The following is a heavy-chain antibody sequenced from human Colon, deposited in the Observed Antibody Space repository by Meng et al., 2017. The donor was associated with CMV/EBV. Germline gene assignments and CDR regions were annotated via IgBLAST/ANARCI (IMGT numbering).Heavy chain of an antibody. D-gene: IGHD7-27*01. V-gene: IGHV4-34*01. J-gene: IGHJ4*02. Sequence: LSLPCAVSGGSLGRPYWSWIRQSPGKGLEWIGDINTSGRPNYTPSLKSRVTISIDTSRNQFSLNLNSVTAADTAVYYCVRDLTGEEDYWGQGNLVTVSS. CDR2: INTSGRP. CDR3: VRDLTGEEDY. CDR1: GGSLGRPY.